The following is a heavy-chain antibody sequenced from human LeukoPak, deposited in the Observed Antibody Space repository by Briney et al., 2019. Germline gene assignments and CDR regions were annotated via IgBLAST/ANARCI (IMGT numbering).Heavy chain of an antibody. D-gene: IGHD5-18*01. CDR1: GDSVNSSPYY. V-gene: IGHV4-39*07. CDR2: IYSRGSM. CDR3: ARVLRGYSYGEPLLYFDY. Sequence: SETLSLTCTVSGDSVNSSPYYWAWIREPPGKGLEWIGSIYSRGSMYYNPSLKSRVTISVDTSKNQFSMKLSSVTAADTAVYYCARVLRGYSYGEPLLYFDYWGQGTLVTVSS. J-gene: IGHJ4*02.